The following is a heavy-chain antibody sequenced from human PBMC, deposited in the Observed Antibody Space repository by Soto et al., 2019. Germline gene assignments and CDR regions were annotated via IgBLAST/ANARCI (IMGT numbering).Heavy chain of an antibody. V-gene: IGHV3-48*04. J-gene: IGHJ6*02. D-gene: IGHD3-10*01. CDR3: ARVRFGQWGYAMDV. CDR1: GFTFSSYW. CDR2: MSSSGDNI. Sequence: PGGSLRLSCAASGFTFSSYWMHWVRQAPGKGLEWVSYMSSSGDNINYAGSVRGRFTVSRDNAKNSLYLQMNSLRAEDTAIYYCARVRFGQWGYAMDVWGQGTTVTVSS.